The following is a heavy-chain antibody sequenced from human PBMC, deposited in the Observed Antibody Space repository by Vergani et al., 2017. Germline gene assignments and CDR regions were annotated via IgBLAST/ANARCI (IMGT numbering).Heavy chain of an antibody. V-gene: IGHV4-4*03. D-gene: IGHD2-2*02. Sequence: QVQLQESGPGLVKPPGTLSLTCAVSGDSISSNNCWTWVRQPPGKGLEWIGEICHTEDTKYSPSLKSRVTVSVDESSNLFSLRLNSVTVADTAVYYCATIGYRRWGYYFFYSRQRILLTVSS. CDR3: ATIGYRRWGYYFFY. J-gene: IGHJ4*02. CDR2: ICHTEDT. CDR1: GDSISSNNC.